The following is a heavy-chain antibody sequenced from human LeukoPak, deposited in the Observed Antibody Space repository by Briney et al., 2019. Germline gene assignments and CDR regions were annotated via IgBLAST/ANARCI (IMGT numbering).Heavy chain of an antibody. CDR3: ARSAPTLTYDILTGYLGY. CDR2: INPNSGGT. D-gene: IGHD3-9*01. J-gene: IGHJ4*02. CDR1: GYTFTGYY. Sequence: ASVSVSCKASGYTFTGYYMHWVRQAPGQGREGMGWINPNSGGTNYAQQFQGRVTMTRDTSISTAYMELSRLRSDDTAFYYCARSAPTLTYDILTGYLGYWGQGTLVTVSS. V-gene: IGHV1-2*02.